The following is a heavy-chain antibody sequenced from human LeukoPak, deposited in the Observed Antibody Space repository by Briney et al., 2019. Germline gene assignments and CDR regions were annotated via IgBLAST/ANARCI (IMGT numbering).Heavy chain of an antibody. V-gene: IGHV3-23*01. CDR2: LIGSSGST. D-gene: IGHD5-12*01. J-gene: IGHJ4*02. CDR1: GFTSTNYA. CDR3: AKGAYDYIEMGYFDS. Sequence: GGSLRLSCAASGFTSTNYAMNWVRQAPGKGLEWVSLLIGSSGSTDYADSVKGRFTISRDTSKNTLFLQMNSLRAEDTAIYYCAKGAYDYIEMGYFDSWGQGTLVTVSS.